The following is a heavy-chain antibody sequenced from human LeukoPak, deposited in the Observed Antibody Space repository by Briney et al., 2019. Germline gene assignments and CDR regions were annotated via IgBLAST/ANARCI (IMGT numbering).Heavy chain of an antibody. V-gene: IGHV4-59*01. D-gene: IGHD6-25*01. J-gene: IGHJ4*02. Sequence: SETLSPTCTVSGGSISSYYWSWIRQPPGKGLEWIGYIYYSGSTNYNPSLKSRVTISVDTSKNQFSLKLSSVTAADTAVYYCARARGRAAAGPFDYWGQGTVVTVSS. CDR3: ARARGRAAAGPFDY. CDR2: IYYSGST. CDR1: GGSISSYY.